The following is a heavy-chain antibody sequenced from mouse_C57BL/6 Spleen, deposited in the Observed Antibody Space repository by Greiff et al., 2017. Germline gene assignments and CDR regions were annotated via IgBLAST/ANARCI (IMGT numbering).Heavy chain of an antibody. CDR1: GYTFTSYW. V-gene: IGHV1-53*01. Sequence: VQLQQSGTELVKPGASVKLSCKASGYTFTSYWMHWVQQRPGQGLEWIGNINPSNGGTNYDEKFKSKATLTVDKSSSTAYMQLRSLTSEDSAVYYCARRGWLLYCDYWGQGTTLTVSS. D-gene: IGHD2-3*01. CDR3: ARRGWLLYCDY. CDR2: INPSNGGT. J-gene: IGHJ2*01.